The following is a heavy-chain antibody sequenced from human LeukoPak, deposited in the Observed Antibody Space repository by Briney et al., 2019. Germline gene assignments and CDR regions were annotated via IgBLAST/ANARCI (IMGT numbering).Heavy chain of an antibody. V-gene: IGHV3-13*04. D-gene: IGHD3-16*01. CDR1: GFTFSTYD. J-gene: IGHJ5*02. CDR3: ARGAGDGFNP. Sequence: GGSLRLSCAASGFTFSTYDFHWVRQVTGKSLEWVSGIGKTGDTYYLGSVKGRFTISRENARNSVYLQMNSLTVGDTAVYYCARGAGDGFNPWGQGTLVTVSS. CDR2: IGKTGDT.